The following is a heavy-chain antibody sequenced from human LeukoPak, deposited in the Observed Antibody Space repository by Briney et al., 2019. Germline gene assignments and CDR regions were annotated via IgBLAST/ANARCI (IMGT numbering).Heavy chain of an antibody. J-gene: IGHJ5*02. CDR2: ISYDGSNK. D-gene: IGHD6-19*01. CDR3: AKGKYSSGSDWFDP. V-gene: IGHV3-30*18. Sequence: GRSLRLSCAASGFTFSSYGMHWIRQAPGKGLKWVAVISYDGSNKYYADSVKGRFTISRDNSKNTLYLQMNSLRAEDTAVYYCAKGKYSSGSDWFDPWGQGTLVTVSS. CDR1: GFTFSSYG.